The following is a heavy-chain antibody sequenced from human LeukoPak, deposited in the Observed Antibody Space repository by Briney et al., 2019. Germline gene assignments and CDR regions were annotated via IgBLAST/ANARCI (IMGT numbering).Heavy chain of an antibody. CDR2: TYHSGST. J-gene: IGHJ4*02. D-gene: IGHD6-19*01. V-gene: IGHV4-4*02. CDR3: ARDFGEAVAGPFDY. Sequence: SGTLSLTCAVSGGSISSSNWWSWVRQPPGRGLEWIGETYHSGSTNYNPSLKSRVTISIDKSKNQFSLKLTSVTAADTAVYYCARDFGEAVAGPFDYWGQGTLVTVSS. CDR1: GGSISSSNW.